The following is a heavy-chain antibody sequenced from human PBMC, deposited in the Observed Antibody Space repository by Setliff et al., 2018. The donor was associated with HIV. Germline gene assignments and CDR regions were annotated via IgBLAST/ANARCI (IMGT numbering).Heavy chain of an antibody. V-gene: IGHV4-59*01. CDR1: GGSISSYY. J-gene: IGHJ4*02. CDR3: ARVVPLRDSSGSIDY. D-gene: IGHD6-19*01. Sequence: SETLSLTCTVSGGSISSYYWSWIRQPPGKGLEWIGYIYYSGSTNYNPSLKSRVTISVDTSKNQSSLKLSSVTAADTAVYYCARVVPLRDSSGSIDYWGQGTLVTVSS. CDR2: IYYSGST.